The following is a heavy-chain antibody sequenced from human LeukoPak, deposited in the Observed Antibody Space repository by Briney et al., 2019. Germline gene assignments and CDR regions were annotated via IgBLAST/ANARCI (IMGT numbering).Heavy chain of an antibody. Sequence: GGSLRLSCAASGFIFSSYGMHWVRQAPGKGLEWVAFIRYDGSNKYYADSVKGRFTISRDNSKNTLYLQMNSLRAEDTAVYYCAREAWLQYYFDYWGQGTLVTVSS. V-gene: IGHV3-30*02. D-gene: IGHD5-24*01. CDR1: GFIFSSYG. CDR3: AREAWLQYYFDY. CDR2: IRYDGSNK. J-gene: IGHJ4*02.